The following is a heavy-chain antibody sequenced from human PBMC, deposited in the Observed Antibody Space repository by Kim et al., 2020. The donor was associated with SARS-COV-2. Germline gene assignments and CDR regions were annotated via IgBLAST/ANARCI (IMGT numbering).Heavy chain of an antibody. J-gene: IGHJ1*01. D-gene: IGHD6-19*01. Sequence: GGSLRLSCAVSGFTFSSYWMSWVRQAPGKGLEWVANIKEDGIEKNYVDSVKGRFTISRDKTKNSLYLQMNSLGAEDTAVYCCVIGSGWFMQHWGQGTLVTVSS. CDR2: IKEDGIEK. V-gene: IGHV3-7*01. CDR1: GFTFSSYW. CDR3: VIGSGWFMQH.